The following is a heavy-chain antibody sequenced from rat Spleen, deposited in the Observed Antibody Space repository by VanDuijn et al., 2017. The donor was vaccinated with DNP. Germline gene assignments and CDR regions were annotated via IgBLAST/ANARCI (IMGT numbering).Heavy chain of an antibody. V-gene: IGHV5S13*01. Sequence: EVQLVESGGGLVQPGRSLKLSCAASGFTFSNYGMAWVRQAPTKGLEWVASISTGGGNTYYRDSVKGRFTTSRDNAKNTQYLQMDSLRSEDTATYYCATQDPSQYYFDYWGQGVMVTVSS. J-gene: IGHJ2*01. CDR2: ISTGGGNT. CDR3: ATQDPSQYYFDY. CDR1: GFTFSNYG.